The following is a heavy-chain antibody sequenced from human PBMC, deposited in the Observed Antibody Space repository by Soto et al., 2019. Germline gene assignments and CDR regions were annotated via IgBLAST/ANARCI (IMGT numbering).Heavy chain of an antibody. J-gene: IGHJ6*02. D-gene: IGHD6-13*01. CDR1: GDSVSSNSAA. Sequence: SQPLSLTCAISGDSVSSNSAAWNWIRQSPSRGLEWLGRTYYRSKWYNDYAVSVKSRITINPDTSKNQFSLQLNSVTPEDTAVYYSATYPIEADGTVVGTYYYYYGMDVWGQGTTVTV. V-gene: IGHV6-1*01. CDR2: TYYRSKWYN. CDR3: ATYPIEADGTVVGTYYYYYGMDV.